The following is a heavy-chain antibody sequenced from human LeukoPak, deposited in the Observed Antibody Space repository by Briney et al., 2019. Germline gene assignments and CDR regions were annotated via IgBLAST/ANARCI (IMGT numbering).Heavy chain of an antibody. V-gene: IGHV4-38-2*02. CDR2: IYHSGRT. Sequence: SETLSLTCAVSSYSMSIGNYWGWIRQPPGKGLEWIGSIYHSGRTYYNPSLKSRVTISVDTSKDQFSLKLSSVTAADTAVYYCARDLARESYFYYMDVWGKGTTVTVSS. J-gene: IGHJ6*03. CDR1: SYSMSIGNY. CDR3: ARDLARESYFYYMDV.